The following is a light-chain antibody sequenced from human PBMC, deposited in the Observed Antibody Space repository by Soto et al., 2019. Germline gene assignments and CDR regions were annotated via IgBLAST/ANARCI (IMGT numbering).Light chain of an antibody. Sequence: EIVMTQSPATLSVSPGESATLSCRASQSIRYNLAWYQQRPGQSPRLLIYDVSTRATGIPARFRGSGSATEFTLTSSSLQSEDFAVYYCHQYSDHMYTFGQGTKLVIK. V-gene: IGKV3-15*01. CDR2: DVS. CDR3: HQYSDHMYT. CDR1: QSIRYN. J-gene: IGKJ2*01.